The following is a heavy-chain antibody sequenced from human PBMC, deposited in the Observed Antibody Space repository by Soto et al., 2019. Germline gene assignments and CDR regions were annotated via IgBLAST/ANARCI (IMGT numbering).Heavy chain of an antibody. CDR2: IWYDGSNK. Sequence: QVQLVESGGGVVQPGRSLLLSCAASGFTFSSYGMHWVRQAPGKGLEWVAVIWYDGSNKYYADSVKGRFTISRDNSTNTLYLQINSRRAEDTAVYYCARDPSGTYYYYYMDVWGKGTTFTVAS. V-gene: IGHV3-33*01. J-gene: IGHJ6*03. CDR3: ARDPSGTYYYYYMDV. D-gene: IGHD1-1*01. CDR1: GFTFSSYG.